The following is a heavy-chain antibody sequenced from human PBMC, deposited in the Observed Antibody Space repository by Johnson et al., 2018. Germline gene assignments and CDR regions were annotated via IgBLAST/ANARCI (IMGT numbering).Heavy chain of an antibody. CDR1: GFTFSSYS. J-gene: IGHJ3*02. D-gene: IGHD5-24*01. V-gene: IGHV3-21*01. CDR2: ISSSSSYI. CDR3: ARDGPGRWLPLAFDI. Sequence: EVQLLESGGGLVKPGGSLRLSCAASGFTFSSYSMNWVRQAPGKGLEWVSSISSSSSYIYYADSVKGRFTISRDNAKNSLYLQMNSLRAEDTAVYYCARDGPGRWLPLAFDIWGQGTMVTVSS.